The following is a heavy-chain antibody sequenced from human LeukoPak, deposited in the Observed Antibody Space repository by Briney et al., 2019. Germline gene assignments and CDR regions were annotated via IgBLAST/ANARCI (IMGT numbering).Heavy chain of an antibody. J-gene: IGHJ4*02. CDR1: GGTFNSYA. D-gene: IGHD2-2*01. CDR3: ARVAQMPRLFDY. Sequence: SVKVSCKACGGTFNSYAISWVRQAPGQGIEWMGEIIVIFGTANYAQKFHGRVTITADESTSTAYMELSSLRSEDTAVYYCARVAQMPRLFDYWGQGTLVTVSS. CDR2: IIVIFGTA. V-gene: IGHV1-69*13.